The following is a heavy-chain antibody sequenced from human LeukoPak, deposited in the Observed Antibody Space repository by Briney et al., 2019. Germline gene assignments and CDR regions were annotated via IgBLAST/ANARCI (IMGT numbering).Heavy chain of an antibody. V-gene: IGHV3-23*01. J-gene: IGHJ4*02. CDR1: GFTLSSYA. CDR2: ISDSGGSA. Sequence: GGSLRLSCAASGFTLSSYAMSWVRQAPGKGLEWVAAISDSGGSAYYTDSVKGRFTISRDNSKNTLYLQMNSLRAEDTAVYYCATSPGAAAGSSGLDYWGQGTLVTVSS. D-gene: IGHD6-13*01. CDR3: ATSPGAAAGSSGLDY.